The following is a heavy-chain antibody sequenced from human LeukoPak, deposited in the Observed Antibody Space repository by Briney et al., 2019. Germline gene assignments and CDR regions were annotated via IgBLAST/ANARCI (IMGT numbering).Heavy chain of an antibody. CDR2: TSATGDTT. Sequence: PGGSLRLSCAASGFTFSTYAMNWVRQAPGKGLEWVSATSATGDTTSYAGSVKGRFIISRDNSKNTLYLQMNSLRAEDTALYYCAKDISTRPKYFQHWGQGTLVTVSS. CDR1: GFTFSTYA. V-gene: IGHV3-23*01. J-gene: IGHJ1*01. D-gene: IGHD1-14*01. CDR3: AKDISTRPKYFQH.